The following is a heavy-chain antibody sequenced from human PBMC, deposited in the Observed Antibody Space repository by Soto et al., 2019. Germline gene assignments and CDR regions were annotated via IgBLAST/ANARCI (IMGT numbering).Heavy chain of an antibody. CDR3: ARDPSPSGYDPYALDV. CDR1: GFTFRSYA. V-gene: IGHV3-30-3*01. J-gene: IGHJ6*02. Sequence: PGGSLRLSCAASGFTFRSYAMHWVRQAPGKGLEWLAVVSSDGSNKYHADSVRGRFTISRDNSKNALYLQMNSLRAEDTAVYYCARDPSPSGYDPYALDVWGQGTTVTVSS. CDR2: VSSDGSNK. D-gene: IGHD5-12*01.